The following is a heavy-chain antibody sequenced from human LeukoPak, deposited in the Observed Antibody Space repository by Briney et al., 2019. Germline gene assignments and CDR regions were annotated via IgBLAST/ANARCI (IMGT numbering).Heavy chain of an antibody. D-gene: IGHD3-22*01. J-gene: IGHJ4*02. V-gene: IGHV3-49*04. CDR2: IRSRTYGATT. Sequence: GGSLRLSCTASGFTFGDYAMSWVRQAPGKGLEWVGFIRSRTYGATTEYAASVKGRFTISRDNAKNTLYLQMNSLRAEDTAVYYCAREGGAKYYDSFCDYWGQGTLVTVSS. CDR3: AREGGAKYYDSFCDY. CDR1: GFTFGDYA.